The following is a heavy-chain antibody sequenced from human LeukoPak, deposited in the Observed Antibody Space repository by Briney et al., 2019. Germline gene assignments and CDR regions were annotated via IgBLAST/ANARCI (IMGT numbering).Heavy chain of an antibody. CDR3: ARDQALGGYYGMDV. D-gene: IGHD3-16*01. CDR2: ISAYNGNT. J-gene: IGHJ6*02. V-gene: IGHV1-18*01. CDR1: GYTFTNYG. Sequence: ASVKVSCKASGYTFTNYGINWVRQAPGQGLEWMGWISAYNGNTDYAQFFQGRVTLTTDTSTSTAYMELRSLTSDDTAVYYCARDQALGGYYGMDVWGQGTTVTVSS.